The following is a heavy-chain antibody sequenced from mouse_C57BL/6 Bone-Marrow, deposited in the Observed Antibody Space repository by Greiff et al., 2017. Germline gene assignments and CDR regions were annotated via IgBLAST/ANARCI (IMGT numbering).Heavy chain of an antibody. CDR1: GFNIKNTY. CDR3: ARGADGGVRYAMDY. CDR2: IAPATGNT. V-gene: IGHV14-3*01. J-gene: IGHJ4*01. Sequence: EVQLQQSVAELVRPGASVKLSCTASGFNIKNTYMHWVKQRPEQGLEWIGRIAPATGNTKYAPKFQGKATITSDTSSNTAYLQLRSLTSEDTAIYYCARGADGGVRYAMDYWGQGTSVTVSS.